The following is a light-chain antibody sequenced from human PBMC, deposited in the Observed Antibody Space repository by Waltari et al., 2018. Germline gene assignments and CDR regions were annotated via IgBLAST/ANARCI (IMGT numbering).Light chain of an antibody. Sequence: EIVMTQSPVTLSVSPGERATLSCRASQSVNSNLAWYQQKPGQAPRLLIYTASTRATGIPARCSGSGSGTEFTLTINNLQSEDVAAYYCQQYSNWPLITFGGGTKVEIK. CDR3: QQYSNWPLIT. CDR1: QSVNSN. J-gene: IGKJ4*01. V-gene: IGKV3-15*01. CDR2: TAS.